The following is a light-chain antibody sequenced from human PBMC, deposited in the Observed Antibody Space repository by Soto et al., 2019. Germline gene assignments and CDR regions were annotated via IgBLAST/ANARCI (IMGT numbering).Light chain of an antibody. J-gene: IGLJ2*01. Sequence: QSVLTQPPSVSGAPGQRVTISCIGSSSNIGAGYDVYWYQQLPGTAPKLLIYGNTHRPSGVPDRFSGSKSGPSASLAITGLQAEDEEAYYCQSYDSGLSGVVFGGGTKLTVL. V-gene: IGLV1-40*01. CDR3: QSYDSGLSGVV. CDR2: GNT. CDR1: SSNIGAGYD.